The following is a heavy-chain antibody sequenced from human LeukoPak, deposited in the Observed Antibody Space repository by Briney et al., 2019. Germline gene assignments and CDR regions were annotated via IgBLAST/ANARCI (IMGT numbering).Heavy chain of an antibody. Sequence: GGSLRLSCAASRFTFEDYAMHWVRQAPGKGLEWVSLISGDGGSTYYADSVKGRFTISRDNSKNSLYLQVNSLTTEDTALYYCAKEGAGYYDSSGYAGLDYWGQGTLVTVSS. CDR3: AKEGAGYYDSSGYAGLDY. D-gene: IGHD3-22*01. V-gene: IGHV3-43*02. CDR1: RFTFEDYA. J-gene: IGHJ4*02. CDR2: ISGDGGST.